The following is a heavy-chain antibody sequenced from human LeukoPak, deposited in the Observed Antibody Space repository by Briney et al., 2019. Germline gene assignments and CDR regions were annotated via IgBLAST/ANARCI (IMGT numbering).Heavy chain of an antibody. Sequence: GGSLRLSCAASGFTFSSYWMSWVRQAPGKGLEGVANIEQVGSEILYVDSVKGRFTISRDNAKTSLYLQMNSLRAEDTAVYYCARVPVGPGRNWFDSWGQGTLVTVSS. J-gene: IGHJ5*01. CDR3: ARVPVGPGRNWFDS. CDR1: GFTFSSYW. V-gene: IGHV3-7*03. D-gene: IGHD3-10*01. CDR2: IEQVGSEI.